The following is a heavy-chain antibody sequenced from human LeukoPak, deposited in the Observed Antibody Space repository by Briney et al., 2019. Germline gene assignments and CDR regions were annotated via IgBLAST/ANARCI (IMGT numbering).Heavy chain of an antibody. CDR3: AKGVPEDYFYYGMDX. Sequence: GGSLRLSCAASGFIVSSDYMGWVRQAPGKGLEWVAVISYDGSNKYYADSVKGRFTISRDNSKNTLYLQMYSLRPEDTAVYYCAKGVPEDYFYYGMDXXXXGTTVTVSS. CDR1: GFIVSSDY. CDR2: ISYDGSNK. D-gene: IGHD1-14*01. J-gene: IGHJ6*01. V-gene: IGHV3-30*18.